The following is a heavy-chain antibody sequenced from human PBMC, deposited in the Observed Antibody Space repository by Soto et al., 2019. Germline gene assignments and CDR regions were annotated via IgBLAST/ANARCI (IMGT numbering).Heavy chain of an antibody. CDR2: IVPVFNAT. D-gene: IGHD5-12*01. CDR1: EGTFSSYA. Sequence: QVQLVQSGAEVRKPGSSVKVSCKSSEGTFSSYALSWVRQAPGQGLEWMGGIVPVFNATDYAQNFQGRITITADESTSTAYMELSSLRSEDTAVYYCARSGRDGYNCFIWGQGTAVTVSS. V-gene: IGHV1-69*13. CDR3: ARSGRDGYNCFI. J-gene: IGHJ3*02.